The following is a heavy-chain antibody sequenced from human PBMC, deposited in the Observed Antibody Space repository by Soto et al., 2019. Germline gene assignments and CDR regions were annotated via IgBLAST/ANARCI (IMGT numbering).Heavy chain of an antibody. CDR2: IYWDGDK. Sequence: QITLKESGPPLVKPTQTLTLTCTFSGFSLSTSGVGVGWIRQPPGKALEWLALIYWDGDKRCSPSLKSRLTISKDTSKNQVVLTMTNIEPVDTATYYCAHLYCSGGSCYSYWFDPWGQETLVTVSS. CDR3: AHLYCSGGSCYSYWFDP. D-gene: IGHD2-15*01. J-gene: IGHJ5*02. CDR1: GFSLSTSGVG. V-gene: IGHV2-5*02.